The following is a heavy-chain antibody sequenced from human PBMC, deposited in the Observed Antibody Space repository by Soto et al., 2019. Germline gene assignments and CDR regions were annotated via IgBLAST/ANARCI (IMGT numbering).Heavy chain of an antibody. CDR2: IYYSGST. Sequence: SETLSLTCTVSGGSISSYYWSWIRQPPGKGLEWIGYIYYSGSTNYNPSLKSRVTISVDTSKNQFSLKLSSVTAADTAVYYCARRYGTTFEYWGQGTLVTVPS. V-gene: IGHV4-59*01. D-gene: IGHD1-7*01. CDR1: GGSISSYY. J-gene: IGHJ4*02. CDR3: ARRYGTTFEY.